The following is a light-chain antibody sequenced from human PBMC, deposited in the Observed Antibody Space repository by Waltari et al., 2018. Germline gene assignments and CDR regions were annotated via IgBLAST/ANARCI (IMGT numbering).Light chain of an antibody. V-gene: IGKV4-1*01. CDR2: WAS. CDR1: QGINSA. Sequence: IQLTQSPSSLSASVGDRVTITCRASQGINSALAWYQQKPGQPPKLLIYWASTRESGVPDRFSGSGSGTDFTLTISSLQAEDVAVYYCQQYYSTPFTFGPGTKVDIK. J-gene: IGKJ3*01. CDR3: QQYYSTPFT.